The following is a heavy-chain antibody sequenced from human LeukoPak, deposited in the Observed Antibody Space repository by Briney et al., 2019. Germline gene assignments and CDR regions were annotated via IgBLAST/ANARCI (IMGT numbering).Heavy chain of an antibody. J-gene: IGHJ4*02. V-gene: IGHV3-74*01. D-gene: IGHD2-8*01. CDR3: AREYLGYCTNGVCYTLGY. CDR1: GFTFSSYW. CDR2: INSDGSST. Sequence: GGSLRLSCAASGFTFSSYWMHWVRQAPGKGLVWVSRINSDGSSTSYADSVKGRFTISRDNAKNTLYLQMNSLRAEDTAVYYCAREYLGYCTNGVCYTLGYWGQGTLVTVSS.